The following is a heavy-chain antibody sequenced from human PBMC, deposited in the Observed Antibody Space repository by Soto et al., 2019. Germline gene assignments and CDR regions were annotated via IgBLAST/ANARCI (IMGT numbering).Heavy chain of an antibody. Sequence: QVQLVESGGGVVQPGRSLRLSCAASGFTCSSYGMHWVRQAPGKGLEWVAVISYDGSNKYYADSVKGRFTISRDNSKNTLYLQMNSLRAEDTAVYYCAKETQYCSSTSCYRGGFDYWGQGTLVTVSS. D-gene: IGHD2-2*01. J-gene: IGHJ4*02. CDR1: GFTCSSYG. V-gene: IGHV3-30*18. CDR2: ISYDGSNK. CDR3: AKETQYCSSTSCYRGGFDY.